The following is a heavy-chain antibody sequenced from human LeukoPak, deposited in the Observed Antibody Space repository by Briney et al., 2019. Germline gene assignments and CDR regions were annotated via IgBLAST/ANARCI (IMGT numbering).Heavy chain of an antibody. D-gene: IGHD6-19*01. CDR2: ISGDGGST. Sequence: GGSLRLSCAAPGFMFHDYAIHWVRQAPGEGLEWVSLISGDGGSTFYADSVKGRFTISRDNGKNSLYLQMNSLRSDDTALYYCARESESSGWYDYWGQGTLVTVSS. V-gene: IGHV3-43*02. J-gene: IGHJ4*02. CDR3: ARESESSGWYDY. CDR1: GFMFHDYA.